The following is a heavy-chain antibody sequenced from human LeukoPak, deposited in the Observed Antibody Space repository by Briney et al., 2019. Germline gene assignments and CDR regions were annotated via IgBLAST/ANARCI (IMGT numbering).Heavy chain of an antibody. CDR2: IYYSGST. CDR3: ARRPPISSSWYGFDY. Sequence: SETLSLTCTVSGGSISSSSYYWGWIRQPPGKGLEWIGNIYYSGSTYYNPSLKSRVTISVDTSKNQFSLKLTSVTAADTAVYYCARRPPISSSWYGFDYWGQGTLVTVSS. D-gene: IGHD6-13*01. V-gene: IGHV4-39*07. CDR1: GGSISSSSYY. J-gene: IGHJ4*02.